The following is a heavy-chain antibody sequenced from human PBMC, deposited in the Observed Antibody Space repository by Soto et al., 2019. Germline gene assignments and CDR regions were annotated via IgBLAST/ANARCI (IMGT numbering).Heavy chain of an antibody. J-gene: IGHJ4*02. Sequence: QLQLQESGSGLVKPSQTLSLTCAVSGGSISSGGYSWSWIRQPPGKGLEWIGYISHSGSTYYNPSLKSRVTISVDRSKNQFSLKLSSVTAADKAMYYFASGSHGPHYWGQGTLVTVSS. CDR1: GGSISSGGYS. V-gene: IGHV4-30-2*01. CDR3: ASGSHGPHY. CDR2: ISHSGST.